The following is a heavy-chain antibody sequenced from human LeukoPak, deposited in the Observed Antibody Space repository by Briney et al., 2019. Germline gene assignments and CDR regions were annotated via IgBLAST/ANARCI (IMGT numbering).Heavy chain of an antibody. J-gene: IGHJ4*02. Sequence: SVKVSCKASGGTFSSYAISWVRQAPGQGLEWMGGIIPIFGTANYAQKFQGRVTITADESTSTAYMELSSLRSEDTAVYYCARDYHGSGSLTTFDYWGQGTLVTVSS. CDR3: ARDYHGSGSLTTFDY. D-gene: IGHD3-10*01. CDR2: IIPIFGTA. CDR1: GGTFSSYA. V-gene: IGHV1-69*13.